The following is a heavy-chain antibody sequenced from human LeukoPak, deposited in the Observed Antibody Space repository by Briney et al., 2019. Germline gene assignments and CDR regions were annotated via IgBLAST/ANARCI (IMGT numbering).Heavy chain of an antibody. V-gene: IGHV4-39*07. J-gene: IGHJ5*02. D-gene: IGHD1-26*01. CDR3: ARGRYLFDP. CDR2: TYYSGST. Sequence: SETLSLTCTVSGGSISSSSYYWGWIRQPPGKGLEWIGSTYYSGSTYYNPSLKSRVTISVDTSKNQFSLKLSSVTAADTAVYYCARGRYLFDPWGQGTLVTVSS. CDR1: GGSISSSSYY.